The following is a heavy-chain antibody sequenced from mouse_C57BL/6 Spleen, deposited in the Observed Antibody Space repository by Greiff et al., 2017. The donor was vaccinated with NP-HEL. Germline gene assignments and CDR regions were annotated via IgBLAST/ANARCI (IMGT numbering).Heavy chain of an antibody. V-gene: IGHV2-9*01. J-gene: IGHJ4*01. Sequence: VKLVESGPGLVAPSQSLSITCTVSGFSLTSYGVDWVRQPPGKGLEWLGVIWGGGRTNYNSALMSRLSISKDNSKNQVFLKMNSLQTDDTAMYYCAKHAGYDDGYSIAMDYWGQGTSVTVSS. CDR3: AKHAGYDDGYSIAMDY. CDR1: GFSLTSYG. CDR2: IWGGGRT. D-gene: IGHD2-3*01.